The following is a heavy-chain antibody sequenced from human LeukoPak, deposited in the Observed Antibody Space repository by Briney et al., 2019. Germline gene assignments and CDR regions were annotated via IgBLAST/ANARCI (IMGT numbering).Heavy chain of an antibody. Sequence: PGGSLRLSCAASGSTFSSYGMHWVRQAPGKGLEWVAFIRYDGSNKYYADSVKGRFTISRDNSKNTLYLQMNSLRAEDTAVYYCAKDLPPITMVRGVPLDYWGQGTLVTVSS. CDR3: AKDLPPITMVRGVPLDY. J-gene: IGHJ4*02. CDR2: IRYDGSNK. CDR1: GSTFSSYG. V-gene: IGHV3-30*02. D-gene: IGHD3-10*01.